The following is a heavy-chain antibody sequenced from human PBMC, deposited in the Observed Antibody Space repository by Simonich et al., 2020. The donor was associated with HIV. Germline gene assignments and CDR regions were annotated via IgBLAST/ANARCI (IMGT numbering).Heavy chain of an antibody. CDR1: GGSFSGYY. CDR2: INHSGST. J-gene: IGHJ4*02. CDR3: ARGPYSSSWYPDY. Sequence: QVQLQQWGAGLLKPSETLSLTCAVYGGSFSGYYWGWIRQPPGKGLEWIGEINHSGSTNYNPSIKSRVTISVDTSKNQFSLKLSSVTAADTAVYYCARGPYSSSWYPDYWGQGTLVTVSS. V-gene: IGHV4-34*01. D-gene: IGHD6-13*01.